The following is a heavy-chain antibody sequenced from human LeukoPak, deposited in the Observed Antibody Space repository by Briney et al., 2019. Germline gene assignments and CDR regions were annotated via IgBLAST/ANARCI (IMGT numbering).Heavy chain of an antibody. D-gene: IGHD3-10*01. V-gene: IGHV4-38-2*02. CDR1: GYSLSSGYY. Sequence: PSETLSLTCTVSGYSLSSGYYWGWIRQPPGKGLEWIGYIYYSGSTYYNPSLKSRVTISVDTSKNQFSLKLSSVTAADTAVYYCARAEATYYYGSGSYYFFDYWGQGTLVTVSS. CDR2: IYYSGST. J-gene: IGHJ4*02. CDR3: ARAEATYYYGSGSYYFFDY.